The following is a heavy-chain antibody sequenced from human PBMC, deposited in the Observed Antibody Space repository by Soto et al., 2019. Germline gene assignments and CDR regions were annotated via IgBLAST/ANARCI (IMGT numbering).Heavy chain of an antibody. D-gene: IGHD3-3*01. CDR3: ARVGVDFWSAYYGYYSDY. CDR1: GYTFTSYG. Sequence: ASVKVSCKASGYTFTSYGISWVRQAPGQGLEWMGWISTYNGDTNYAQKLQGRVTMTTDTSTSTAYMELRSLRSDDTAVYYCARVGVDFWSAYYGYYSDYSCPGTLGTLSS. CDR2: ISTYNGDT. V-gene: IGHV1-18*01. J-gene: IGHJ4*02.